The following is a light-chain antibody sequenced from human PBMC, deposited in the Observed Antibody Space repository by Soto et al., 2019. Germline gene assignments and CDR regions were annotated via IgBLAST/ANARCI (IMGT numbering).Light chain of an antibody. CDR3: AQATHWPLT. CDR2: QVS. CDR1: QGLVFSDGNTF. J-gene: IGKJ4*01. V-gene: IGKV2-30*01. Sequence: DVVMTQSPLSLPVTLGQPASISCRSSQGLVFSDGNTFLSWFHQRPGQSPRRLIYQVSKRDSGVPDRFSGSGSGTDFTLKISRVEAEDVGIYYCAQATHWPLTFGGGTKVDIK.